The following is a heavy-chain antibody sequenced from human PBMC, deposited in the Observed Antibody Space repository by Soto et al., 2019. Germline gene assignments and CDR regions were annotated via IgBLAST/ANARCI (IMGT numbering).Heavy chain of an antibody. CDR1: GFTFSSYA. Sequence: GGSLRLSCAAAGFTFSSYAMSWVRQAPGKGLEWVAAISGSGDNTYYADSVKGRFTISRDNSKNTVYVKMNSLRAEDTALYYCAKGDANGGNSLLLDYWGQGTLVTVSS. CDR3: AKGDANGGNSLLLDY. J-gene: IGHJ4*02. CDR2: ISGSGDNT. V-gene: IGHV3-23*01. D-gene: IGHD2-21*02.